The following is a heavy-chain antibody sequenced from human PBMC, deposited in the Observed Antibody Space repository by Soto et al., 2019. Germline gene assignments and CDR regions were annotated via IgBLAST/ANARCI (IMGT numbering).Heavy chain of an antibody. D-gene: IGHD4-17*01. J-gene: IGHJ4*02. V-gene: IGHV3-23*01. CDR2: ISGSGGST. CDR1: GFTFSSYA. CDR3: AKDPKVTTVGWEPQGYFDY. Sequence: EVQLLESGGGLVQPGGSLRLSCAASGFTFSSYAMSWVRQAPGKGLEWVSAISGSGGSTYYADSVKGRFTISRDNSKNTLYLQMNSLRAEDTAVYYCAKDPKVTTVGWEPQGYFDYWGQGTLVTVYS.